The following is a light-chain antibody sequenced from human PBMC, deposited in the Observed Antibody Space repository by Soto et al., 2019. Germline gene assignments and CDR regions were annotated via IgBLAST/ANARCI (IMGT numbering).Light chain of an antibody. V-gene: IGLV2-14*03. J-gene: IGLJ2*01. Sequence: QSVLTQPASVSGSPGQSITISCTGDSSDVGGHEFVSWYQQYPGEAPKLIIFDVTNRPSGISHRFFGSKSGNTASLTISGLQAEDEADYYCSSFSTTNILLFGGGTKVTVL. CDR1: SSDVGGHEF. CDR3: SSFSTTNILL. CDR2: DVT.